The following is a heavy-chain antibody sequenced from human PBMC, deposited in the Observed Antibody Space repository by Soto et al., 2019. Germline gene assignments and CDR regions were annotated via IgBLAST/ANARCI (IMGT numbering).Heavy chain of an antibody. CDR1: GGSISSYY. CDR3: ARVSDSQQLDEYYMDV. V-gene: IGHV4-59*01. CDR2: IYYSGST. J-gene: IGHJ6*03. D-gene: IGHD6-13*01. Sequence: PSETLSLTCTVSGGSISSYYWSWIRQPPGKGLEWIGYIYYSGSTNYNPSLKSRVTISVDTSKNQFSLKLSSVTAADTAVYYCARVSDSQQLDEYYMDVWGKGTTVTVSS.